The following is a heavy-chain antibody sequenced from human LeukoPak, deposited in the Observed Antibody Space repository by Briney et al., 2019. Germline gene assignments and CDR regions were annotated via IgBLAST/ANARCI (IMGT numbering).Heavy chain of an antibody. CDR2: ISSSSTYI. CDR3: VRENHGSFDY. V-gene: IGHV3-21*01. Sequence: GGSLRLSCAASGFSFSTYYVNWVRQAPGKGLEWVSCISSSSTYIYYSDSVRGRFATSRDNAKNSLYLQMNSLRAEDTAVYYCVRENHGSFDYWGQGSLVTVSS. CDR1: GFSFSTYY. J-gene: IGHJ4*02. D-gene: IGHD1-14*01.